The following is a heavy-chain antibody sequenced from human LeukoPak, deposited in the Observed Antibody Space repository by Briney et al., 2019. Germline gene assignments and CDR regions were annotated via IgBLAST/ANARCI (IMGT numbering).Heavy chain of an antibody. CDR1: GFTFSTYE. CDR3: VRVGGRSSIGGDC. V-gene: IGHV3-48*03. D-gene: IGHD3-10*01. CDR2: ITGSGSTT. Sequence: PGGSLRLSCAASGFTFSTYEMNWVRQAPGKGLEWVSYITGSGSTTSYADSVKGRFTISRDNAKNTLYLQMNSLRAEDTAVYHCVRVGGRSSIGGDCWGQGTLVTVSS. J-gene: IGHJ4*02.